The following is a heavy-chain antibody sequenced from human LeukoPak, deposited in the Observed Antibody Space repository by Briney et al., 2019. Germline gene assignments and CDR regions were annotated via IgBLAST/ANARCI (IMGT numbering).Heavy chain of an antibody. V-gene: IGHV4-30-2*01. CDR2: IYHSGGT. Sequence: SETLSLTCAVSGGSISSGVYSWSWIRQPPGKGLEWIGSIYHSGGTYYNPSLRSRVTLSLDRSNNQFSLTLNSVTAADTAVYYCARGLDYYGSGSYLNNWFDPWGQGTLVTVSS. D-gene: IGHD3-10*01. CDR3: ARGLDYYGSGSYLNNWFDP. CDR1: GGSISSGVYS. J-gene: IGHJ5*02.